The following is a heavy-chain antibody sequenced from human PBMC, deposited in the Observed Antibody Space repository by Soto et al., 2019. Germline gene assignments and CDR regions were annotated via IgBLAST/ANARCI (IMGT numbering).Heavy chain of an antibody. V-gene: IGHV3-7*03. J-gene: IGHJ4*02. D-gene: IGHD5-12*01. CDR3: ARHRWLQLRYFDY. Sequence: PGGSLRLSCAASGFTFSSYWMSWVRQAPGKGLEWVANINQDGSEKYYVDSVKGRFTISRDKAKNSLYLQMNSLRAEDTAVYYCARHRWLQLRYFDYWGQGTMVTVSS. CDR2: INQDGSEK. CDR1: GFTFSSYW.